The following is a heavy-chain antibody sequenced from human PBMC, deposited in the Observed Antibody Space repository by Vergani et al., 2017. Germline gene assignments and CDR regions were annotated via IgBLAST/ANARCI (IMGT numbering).Heavy chain of an antibody. CDR2: INHSGST. J-gene: IGHJ4*02. Sequence: QVQLQQWGAGLLKPSETLSLTCAVYGGSFSGYYWSWIRQSPGKGLEWIGEINHSGSTNYNPSLKSRVTISVDTSKNQFSLKLSSVTAADTAVYYCARDPRYCSSTSCYTKAFDYWGQGTLVTVSS. D-gene: IGHD2-2*02. CDR1: GGSFSGYY. CDR3: ARDPRYCSSTSCYTKAFDY. V-gene: IGHV4-34*01.